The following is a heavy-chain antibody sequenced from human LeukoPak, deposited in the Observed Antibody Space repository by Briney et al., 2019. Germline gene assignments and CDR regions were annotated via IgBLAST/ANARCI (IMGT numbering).Heavy chain of an antibody. CDR2: MNPNSRNA. CDR1: GYTFTSYD. Sequence: ASVKVSCKASGYTFTSYDINWVRQATGQGLEWMGWMNPNSRNAGYAQKFQGRVTMTRDTSINTAYMELSSLTSDDTAVYFCARGSAAVLGRDYWGQGSLVTVSS. J-gene: IGHJ4*02. CDR3: ARGSAAVLGRDY. V-gene: IGHV1-8*01. D-gene: IGHD6-13*01.